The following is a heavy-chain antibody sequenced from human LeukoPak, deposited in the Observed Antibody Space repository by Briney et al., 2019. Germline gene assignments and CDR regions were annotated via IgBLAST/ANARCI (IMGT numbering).Heavy chain of an antibody. CDR3: ARGLSSGYHWYDAFDI. CDR2: INHSGST. Sequence: SETLSLTCAVYGGSFSGYYWSWIRQPPGKGLEWIGEINHSGSTNYNPSLKSRVTISVDTSKNQFSLKLSSVTAADTAVYYCARGLSSGYHWYDAFDIWGQGTMVTVSS. D-gene: IGHD1-20*01. V-gene: IGHV4-34*01. CDR1: GGSFSGYY. J-gene: IGHJ3*02.